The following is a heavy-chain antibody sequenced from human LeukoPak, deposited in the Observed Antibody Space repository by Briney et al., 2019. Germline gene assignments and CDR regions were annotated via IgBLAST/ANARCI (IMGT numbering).Heavy chain of an antibody. CDR1: GYTFTSYG. V-gene: IGHV1-8*02. CDR3: ARDLARIAAVGC. J-gene: IGHJ4*02. Sequence: ASVKVSCKASGYTFTSYGISWVRQATGQGLEWMGWMNPNSGNTGYAQKFQGRVTMTRNTSISTAYMELSSLRSEDTAVYYCARDLARIAAVGCWGQGTLVTVSS. CDR2: MNPNSGNT. D-gene: IGHD6-13*01.